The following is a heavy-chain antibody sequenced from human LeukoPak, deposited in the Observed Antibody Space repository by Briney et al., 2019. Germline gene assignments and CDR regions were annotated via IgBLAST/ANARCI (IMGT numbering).Heavy chain of an antibody. Sequence: ASVKVSCKASGYTFTSYDINWVRQATGQGLEWMGWMNPNSGNTGYAQKFQGRVTMTRNTSISTAYMELSSLRSEDTAVYYCARAVFWSRFRVRLRNLDVWGKGTMVTVSS. V-gene: IGHV1-8*01. CDR3: ARAVFWSRFRVRLRNLDV. CDR1: GYTFTSYD. J-gene: IGHJ6*04. CDR2: MNPNSGNT. D-gene: IGHD3-3*01.